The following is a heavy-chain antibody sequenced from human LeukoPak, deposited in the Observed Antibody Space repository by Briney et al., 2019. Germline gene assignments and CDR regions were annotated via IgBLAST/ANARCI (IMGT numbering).Heavy chain of an antibody. CDR3: TRPGTIAVALNY. Sequence: GGSLRLSCAASGFAFSTAWMSWVRQAPGKGLEWVGRIRSKANSYATAYAASVKGRFTISRDDSKNTAYLQMNSLKTEDTAVYYCTRPGTIAVALNYWGQGTLVTVSS. V-gene: IGHV3-73*01. CDR2: IRSKANSYAT. J-gene: IGHJ4*02. CDR1: GFAFSTAW. D-gene: IGHD6-19*01.